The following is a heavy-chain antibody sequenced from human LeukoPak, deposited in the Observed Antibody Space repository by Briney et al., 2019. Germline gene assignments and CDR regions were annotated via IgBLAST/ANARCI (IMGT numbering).Heavy chain of an antibody. CDR3: ARFISAYGYFDY. V-gene: IGHV4-4*07. J-gene: IGHJ4*02. D-gene: IGHD5-12*01. Sequence: SETLSLTCTVSGGSISSNDWSWIRQPAGKGLEWIGRIYTSGSTNYNPSLKSRVTMSVDTSKNQFSLKLSSVAAADTAVYYCARFISAYGYFDYWGQGTLVTVSS. CDR2: IYTSGST. CDR1: GGSISSND.